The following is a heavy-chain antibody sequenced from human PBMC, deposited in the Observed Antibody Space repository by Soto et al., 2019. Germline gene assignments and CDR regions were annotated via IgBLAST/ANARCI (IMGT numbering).Heavy chain of an antibody. Sequence: SVKVSCKASGGTFSSYTISWVRQAPGQGLEWMGRIIPILDTTNYAQKFQGRVTITADKSTGTAYMELNSLRSEDTAVYYCVRDSPIGSTFSGYDGIDYWGQGTLVTVSS. D-gene: IGHD5-12*01. CDR3: VRDSPIGSTFSGYDGIDY. V-gene: IGHV1-69*08. J-gene: IGHJ4*02. CDR2: IIPILDTT. CDR1: GGTFSSYT.